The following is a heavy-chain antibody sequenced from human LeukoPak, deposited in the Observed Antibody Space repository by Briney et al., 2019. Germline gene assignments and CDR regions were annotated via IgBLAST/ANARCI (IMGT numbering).Heavy chain of an antibody. Sequence: ASVKVSCKASGFIFTGYYMHWVRQAPGQGLEWMGCINANSGDTNYAQKFQGRVTMTRDTSISTAYMDLSRLRSDDTAVYYCARDHPYSSGWYGRVEALDLWGQGTTVTVSS. CDR1: GFIFTGYY. J-gene: IGHJ3*01. CDR3: ARDHPYSSGWYGRVEALDL. V-gene: IGHV1-2*02. D-gene: IGHD6-19*01. CDR2: INANSGDT.